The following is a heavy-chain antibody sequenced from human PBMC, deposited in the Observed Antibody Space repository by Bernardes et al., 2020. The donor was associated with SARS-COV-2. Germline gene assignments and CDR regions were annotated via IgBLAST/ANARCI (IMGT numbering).Heavy chain of an antibody. CDR3: ARGGTYASGLDY. J-gene: IGHJ4*02. D-gene: IGHD2-2*01. V-gene: IGHV3-13*01. CDR1: GFTFRSYD. Sequence: GSLRLSCAASGFTFRSYDMHWVRQLTGKGLEWVSGIGTGGPSDTYYAGSVRGRFTISREDAKNSFSLQMNGLRVGDTAVYYCARGGTYASGLDYWGQGILVTVSS. CDR2: IGTGGPSDT.